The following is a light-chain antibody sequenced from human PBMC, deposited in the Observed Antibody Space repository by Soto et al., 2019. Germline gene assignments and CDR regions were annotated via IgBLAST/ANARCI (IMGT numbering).Light chain of an antibody. CDR1: QTVSRYY. CDR3: PQALT. J-gene: IGKJ4*01. CDR2: GAS. V-gene: IGKV3D-7*01. Sequence: VLTQSPATLSLSPGGRAILSCRASQTVSRYYLSWYQKKPGQPPRLLIYGASTRATGVPDRFSGSGSGADFTLTISSLQPEDFAVYYCPQALTFGGGTTVE.